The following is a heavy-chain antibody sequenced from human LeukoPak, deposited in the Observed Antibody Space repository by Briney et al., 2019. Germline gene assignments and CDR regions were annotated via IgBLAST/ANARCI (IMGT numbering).Heavy chain of an antibody. CDR1: GYTFTSYG. V-gene: IGHV1-18*01. J-gene: IGHJ3*02. CDR3: ARDRPGVDYGDYGHSVDI. CDR2: ISAYNGNT. D-gene: IGHD4-17*01. Sequence: GASVKVSCKASGYTFTSYGISWVRQAPGQGLEWMGWISAYNGNTNYAQKLQGRVTMTTDTSTSTAYMELRSLRSDDTAVYYCARDRPGVDYGDYGHSVDIWGQGTMVTASS.